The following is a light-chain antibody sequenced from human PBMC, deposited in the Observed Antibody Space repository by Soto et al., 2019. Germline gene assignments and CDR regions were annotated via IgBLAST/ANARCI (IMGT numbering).Light chain of an antibody. CDR1: QSISSN. CDR2: GAS. J-gene: IGKJ2*01. Sequence: EIVMTQSPANLSVSPGERATLSCRASQSISSNLAWYQQKPGQAPRLLIYGASTRATGIPARFSGSGSGTEFTLTISSLQSEDLAVYYCQQYKNWPPLYTFGQGTKLEIK. V-gene: IGKV3-15*01. CDR3: QQYKNWPPLYT.